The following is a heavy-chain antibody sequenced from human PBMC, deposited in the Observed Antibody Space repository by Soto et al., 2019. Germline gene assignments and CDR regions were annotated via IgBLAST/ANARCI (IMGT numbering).Heavy chain of an antibody. CDR2: ISYDGSNK. J-gene: IGHJ4*02. CDR3: AREVATAMVLYYFDY. CDR1: GFTFSSYA. D-gene: IGHD5-18*01. V-gene: IGHV3-30-3*01. Sequence: GGSLRLSCAASGFTFSSYAMHWVRQAPGKGLEWVAAISYDGSNKYYADSVKGRFTISRDNSKNTLYLQMNSLRAEDTAVYYCAREVATAMVLYYFDYWGQGTLVTVSS.